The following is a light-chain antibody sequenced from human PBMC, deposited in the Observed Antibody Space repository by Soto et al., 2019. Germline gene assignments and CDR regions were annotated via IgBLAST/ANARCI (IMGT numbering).Light chain of an antibody. CDR3: QKVKTYPRN. J-gene: IGKJ4*01. V-gene: IGKV1-17*01. CDR1: QGIRND. Sequence: DIQISHSPSSLSASVVDRVTITCLASQGIRNDLGWYQQKPGKPPKLLIYEESTLHSGVPSRFSGRKSGTQFTLTIDSLQPEDFATYYCQKVKTYPRNFGGGTKVDIK. CDR2: EES.